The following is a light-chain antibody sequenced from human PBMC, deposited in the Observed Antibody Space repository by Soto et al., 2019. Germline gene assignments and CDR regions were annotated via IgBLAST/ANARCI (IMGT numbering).Light chain of an antibody. CDR3: QQYDILPIT. CDR2: DAS. CDR1: QDINIY. Sequence: DIQMTQSPSSLFASVGDRVTITCQATQDINIYLNWYQQKPGKAPNLLIYDASNLEIGVPSRFSGSGSGTHFTFTISSLQTEDIGTYYCQQYDILPITFGRGTRLGI. V-gene: IGKV1-33*01. J-gene: IGKJ5*01.